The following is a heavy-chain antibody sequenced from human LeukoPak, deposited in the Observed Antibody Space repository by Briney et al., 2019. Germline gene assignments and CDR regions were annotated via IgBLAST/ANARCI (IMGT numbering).Heavy chain of an antibody. J-gene: IGHJ4*02. D-gene: IGHD5-24*01. CDR3: ARGLIDGQNSHSLDY. V-gene: IGHV4-34*01. CDR2: INHSGSS. CDR1: GGSFSGHY. Sequence: SETLSLTCAVYGGSFSGHYWSWIRQPPGKGLEWIGEINHSGSSNYNPSLKSRVTISVDTSKNQFSLKLSSVTAADTAVYYCARGLIDGQNSHSLDYWGQGTLVTVSS.